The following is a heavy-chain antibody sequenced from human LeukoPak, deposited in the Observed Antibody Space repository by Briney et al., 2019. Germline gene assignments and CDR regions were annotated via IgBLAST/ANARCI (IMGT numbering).Heavy chain of an antibody. CDR3: ARGGGSSPGIAVY. V-gene: IGHV4-34*01. J-gene: IGHJ4*02. CDR1: GGSFSGYY. D-gene: IGHD6-19*01. Sequence: SETLSLTCAVYGGSFSGYYWNWSRQPPGKGLEWIGEINHSGSTNYNPSLKSRVTTSLDTSKNQFSLKLSSVTAADTAVYYCARGGGSSPGIAVYWGQGSLVTVSS. CDR2: INHSGST.